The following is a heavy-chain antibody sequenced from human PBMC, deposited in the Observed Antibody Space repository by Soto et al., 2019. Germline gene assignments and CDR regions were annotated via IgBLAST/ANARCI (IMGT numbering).Heavy chain of an antibody. D-gene: IGHD2-15*01. CDR3: ARRGYCSGGSCYSSGFDY. CDR1: GYTFTSYY. V-gene: IGHV1-46*01. J-gene: IGHJ4*02. CDR2: INPSGGST. Sequence: ASVKVSCKASGYTFTSYYMHWVRQAPGQGLEWMGIINPSGGSTSYAQKFQGRVTMTRDTSTSTVYMELSSLRSEDTAVYYCARRGYCSGGSCYSSGFDYWGQGTLVTVSS.